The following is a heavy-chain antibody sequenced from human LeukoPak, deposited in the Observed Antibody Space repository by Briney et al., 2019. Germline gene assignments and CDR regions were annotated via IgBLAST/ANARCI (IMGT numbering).Heavy chain of an antibody. J-gene: IGHJ4*02. CDR3: AKAGSGYSYFDH. CDR1: GFIFSGYA. CDR2: ISGGGGST. D-gene: IGHD3-22*01. Sequence: GGSLRLSCAASGFIFSGYAMSWVRQAPGKGLEWVSGISGGGGSTYYADSVKGRFATSRDNSKNRLFLQMNSLRAEDKAVYYCAKAGSGYSYFDHWGQGTLVTVSS. V-gene: IGHV3-23*01.